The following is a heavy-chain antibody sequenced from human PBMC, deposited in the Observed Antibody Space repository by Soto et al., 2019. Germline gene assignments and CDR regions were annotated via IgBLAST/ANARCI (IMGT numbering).Heavy chain of an antibody. CDR2: INPNSGGT. CDR1: GYTFTGYY. V-gene: IGHV1-2*04. Sequence: ASVKVSCKASGYTFTGYYMHWVRQAPGQGPEWMGWINPNSGGTNYAQKFQGWVTMTRDTSISTAYMELSRLRSDDTAVYYCARATTEGRYYYDSSGYYDYYGMDVWGQGTTVTVSS. J-gene: IGHJ6*02. CDR3: ARATTEGRYYYDSSGYYDYYGMDV. D-gene: IGHD3-22*01.